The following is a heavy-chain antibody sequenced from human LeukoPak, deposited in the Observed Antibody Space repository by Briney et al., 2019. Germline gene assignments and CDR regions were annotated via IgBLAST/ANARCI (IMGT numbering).Heavy chain of an antibody. CDR2: VWYDGSQK. Sequence: PGGSLSLSCAASGFTFSSYGMHWVRQAPGKGLEWVAVVWYDGSQKYYADSVRGRFTLSRDNSNNTLYLQMNSLRAEDTAVYYCARDPSLYCSSASCDYFRGSRNGFDYWGQGTLVTVSS. CDR3: ARDPSLYCSSASCDYFRGSRNGFDY. V-gene: IGHV3-33*01. J-gene: IGHJ4*02. CDR1: GFTFSSYG. D-gene: IGHD2-2*01.